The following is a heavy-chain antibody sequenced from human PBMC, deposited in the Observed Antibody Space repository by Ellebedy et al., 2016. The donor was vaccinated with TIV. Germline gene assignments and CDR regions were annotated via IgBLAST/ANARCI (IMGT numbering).Heavy chain of an antibody. Sequence: GESLKISCAASGFTFTNAWMAWVRQAPGKGPEWVGRIRSKTDGGTTDYAAPVKGRFTVSRDDSENTLYLQMNSLKTEDTAVYYCATDRMTATGNSLDYWGQGTLVTVSS. V-gene: IGHV3-15*01. CDR1: GFTFTNAW. J-gene: IGHJ4*02. CDR2: IRSKTDGGTT. CDR3: ATDRMTATGNSLDY. D-gene: IGHD6-13*01.